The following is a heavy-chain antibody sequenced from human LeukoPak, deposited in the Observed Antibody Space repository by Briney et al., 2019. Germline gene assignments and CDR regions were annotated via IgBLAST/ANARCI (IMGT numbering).Heavy chain of an antibody. CDR2: INHSGST. J-gene: IGHJ5*02. V-gene: IGHV4-34*01. D-gene: IGHD6-19*01. CDR1: GGSFSGYY. CDR3: ARRSGWYLGWFDP. Sequence: NPSETLSLTCAVYGGSFSGYYWSWIRQPPGKGLEWIGEINHSGSTNYNPSLKSRVTISVDTSKNQFSLKLSSVTAADTAVYYCARRSGWYLGWFDPWGQGTLVTVSS.